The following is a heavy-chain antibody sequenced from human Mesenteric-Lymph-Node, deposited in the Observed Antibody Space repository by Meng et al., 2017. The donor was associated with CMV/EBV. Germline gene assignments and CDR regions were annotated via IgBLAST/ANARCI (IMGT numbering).Heavy chain of an antibody. CDR1: GGSISSSSYY. CDR3: ARDSRTYYYDSRGYRAFDI. D-gene: IGHD3-22*01. V-gene: IGHV4-39*07. Sequence: GSLRLSCTVSGGSISSSSYYWGWIRQPPGKGLEWIGSIYYSGSTYYNPSLKSRVTISVDTSKNQFSLKLSSVTAADTAVYYCARDSRTYYYDSRGYRAFDIWGQGTMVTVSS. CDR2: IYYSGST. J-gene: IGHJ3*02.